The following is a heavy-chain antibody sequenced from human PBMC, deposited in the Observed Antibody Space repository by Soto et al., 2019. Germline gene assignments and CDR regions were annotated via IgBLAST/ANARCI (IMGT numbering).Heavy chain of an antibody. D-gene: IGHD6-13*01. Sequence: PSETLSLTCSVSGGAISSSHWWSWVRQPPGKALEWIAEIYYNENTNYNPSLKSRVTISVDKSKNQFSLYLISVTAADTAMYYCAGDPVAASGTAFDIWGQGTMVTVSS. V-gene: IGHV4-4*02. CDR3: AGDPVAASGTAFDI. CDR2: IYYNENT. CDR1: GGAISSSHW. J-gene: IGHJ3*02.